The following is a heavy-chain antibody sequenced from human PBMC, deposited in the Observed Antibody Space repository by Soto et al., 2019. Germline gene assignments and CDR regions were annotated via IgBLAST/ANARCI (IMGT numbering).Heavy chain of an antibody. D-gene: IGHD2-8*01. V-gene: IGHV3-21*01. J-gene: IGHJ4*02. CDR3: AREDDTNGYPIDY. CDR2: ISSSRTYI. CDR1: GFTFSSYN. Sequence: GRSLRLSCAASGFTFSSYNMNWVRQAPGKGLEWVSSISSSRTYIYYADSVKGRCTISRDNAKNSLYLQMNSLRAEDTAVYYCAREDDTNGYPIDYWGQGTLVTVSS.